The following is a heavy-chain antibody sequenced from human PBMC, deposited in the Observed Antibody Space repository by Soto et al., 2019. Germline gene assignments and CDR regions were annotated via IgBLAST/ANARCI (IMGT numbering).Heavy chain of an antibody. Sequence: GGSLRLSCAASGFTFSSYEMNWVRQAPGKGLEWVSYISSSGSTIYYADSVKGRFTISRDNAKNSLYLQMNSLRAEDTAVYYCARVLYYDSSGAPGYWGQGTLVTVSS. V-gene: IGHV3-48*03. CDR2: ISSSGSTI. J-gene: IGHJ4*02. CDR3: ARVLYYDSSGAPGY. D-gene: IGHD3-22*01. CDR1: GFTFSSYE.